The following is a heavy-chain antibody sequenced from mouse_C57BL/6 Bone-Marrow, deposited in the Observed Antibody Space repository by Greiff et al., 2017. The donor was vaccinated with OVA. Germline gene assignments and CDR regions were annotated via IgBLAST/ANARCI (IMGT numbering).Heavy chain of an antibody. D-gene: IGHD1-1*01. V-gene: IGHV3-1*01. CDR2: ISYSGST. J-gene: IGHJ2*01. Sequence: ESGPGMVKPSQSLSLTCTVTGYSITSGYYWHWIRHFPGNKLEWMGYISYSGSTNYNPSLKSRISITHDTSKNHFFLKLNSVTTEDTATYYCARELRFYYFDYWGQGTTLTVSS. CDR1: GYSITSGYY. CDR3: ARELRFYYFDY.